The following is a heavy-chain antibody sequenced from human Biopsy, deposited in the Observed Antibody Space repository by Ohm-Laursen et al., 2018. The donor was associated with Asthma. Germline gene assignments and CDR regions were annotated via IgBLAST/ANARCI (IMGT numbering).Heavy chain of an antibody. V-gene: IGHV3-7*01. Sequence: SLRPSCSASGFTFSGSWMIWVRQAPGKGLQWLAFIKPDGSQTYYADSVEGRFSISRDNSKNSLYLQMSSLRGEDTAIYYCATLSWYASQYWGQGTLVTVSA. J-gene: IGHJ4*02. CDR1: GFTFSGSW. D-gene: IGHD2-2*01. CDR2: IKPDGSQT. CDR3: ATLSWYASQY.